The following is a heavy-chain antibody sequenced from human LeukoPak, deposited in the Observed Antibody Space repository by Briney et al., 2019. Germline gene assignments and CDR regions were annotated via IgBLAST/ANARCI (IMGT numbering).Heavy chain of an antibody. CDR1: GYTFTAYY. V-gene: IGHV1-2*02. J-gene: IGHJ4*02. CDR2: INPNSGDT. CDR3: ARGSGYYSFDC. D-gene: IGHD3-3*01. Sequence: ASVKVSCKASGYTFTAYYMHWVRQAPGQGLEWMGWINPNSGDTNYAQNFQGRVTMTRDTSISTACMELSRLRSDDTAMYYCARGSGYYSFDCWGQGTLVTVSS.